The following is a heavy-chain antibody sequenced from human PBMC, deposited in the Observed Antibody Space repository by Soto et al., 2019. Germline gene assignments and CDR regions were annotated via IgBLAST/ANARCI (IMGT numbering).Heavy chain of an antibody. D-gene: IGHD5-12*01. J-gene: IGHJ6*03. CDR1: GFSFSSYW. Sequence: EVQLVESGGGLVQPGGSLRLSCAASGFSFSSYWMSWVRQAPGKGLEWVANIKQDGSEKYYVDSVKGRFTISRDNAKNSLNLQMNSLRAEVTAVYYCARLYSGYDYYYYYYMDVWGKGTTVTVSS. CDR3: ARLYSGYDYYYYYYMDV. V-gene: IGHV3-7*01. CDR2: IKQDGSEK.